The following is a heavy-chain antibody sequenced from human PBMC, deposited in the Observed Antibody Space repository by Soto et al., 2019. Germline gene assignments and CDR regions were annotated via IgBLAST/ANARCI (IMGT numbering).Heavy chain of an antibody. CDR3: AKGIQYRPLGVPYHYMDV. J-gene: IGHJ6*03. CDR1: GFTFSSYA. V-gene: IGHV3-23*01. Sequence: GGSLRLSCAASGFTFSSYAMSWVRQAPGKGLEWVSAISGSGGSTYYADSVKGRFTISRDNSKNTLYLQMNSLRAEDTAVYYCAKGIQYRPLGVPYHYMDVWGKGTTVTVSS. CDR2: ISGSGGST. D-gene: IGHD5-18*01.